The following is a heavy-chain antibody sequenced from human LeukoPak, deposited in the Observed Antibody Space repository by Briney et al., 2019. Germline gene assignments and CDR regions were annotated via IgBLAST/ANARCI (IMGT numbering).Heavy chain of an antibody. D-gene: IGHD3-22*01. CDR2: IYTSGST. Sequence: SSETLSLTCAVSGGSISTYYWSWIRQPAVKGLEWIGRIYTSGSTNYNPSLKSRVSMSLDTSKNQFSLNLSSVTAADSAVYYCARDRHYYESSGYYAEYFFDYWGQGTLVTVSS. J-gene: IGHJ4*02. V-gene: IGHV4-4*07. CDR1: GGSISTYY. CDR3: ARDRHYYESSGYYAEYFFDY.